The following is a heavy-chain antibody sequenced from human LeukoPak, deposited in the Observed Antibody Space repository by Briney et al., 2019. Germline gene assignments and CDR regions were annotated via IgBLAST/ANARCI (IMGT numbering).Heavy chain of an antibody. CDR2: ISGSGGST. D-gene: IGHD5-24*01. J-gene: IGHJ4*02. V-gene: IGHV3-23*01. CDR1: GFTFSSYA. Sequence: PGGSLRLSCAASGFTFSSYAMSWVRQAPGKGLEWVSAISGSGGSTYYADSVKGRFTISRDNSKNTLYLQMNSLRAEDTAVYYCAKDKAVGREMATSYFDYWGQGTLVTVSS. CDR3: AKDKAVGREMATSYFDY.